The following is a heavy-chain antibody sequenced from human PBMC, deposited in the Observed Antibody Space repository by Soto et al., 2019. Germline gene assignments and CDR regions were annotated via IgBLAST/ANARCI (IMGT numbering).Heavy chain of an antibody. CDR2: INHSGST. CDR3: ARRGYDILTGYYGGYYGMDV. V-gene: IGHV4-34*01. CDR1: GGSFSGYY. Sequence: AVYGGSFSGYYWSWIRQPPGKGLEWIGEINHSGSTNYNPSLKSRVTISVDTSKNQFSLKLSSVTAADTAVYYCARRGYDILTGYYGGYYGMDVCGQGTTVTVYS. J-gene: IGHJ6*02. D-gene: IGHD3-9*01.